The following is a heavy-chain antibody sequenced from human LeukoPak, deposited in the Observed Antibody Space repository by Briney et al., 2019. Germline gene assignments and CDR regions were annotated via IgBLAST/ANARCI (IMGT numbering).Heavy chain of an antibody. D-gene: IGHD3-10*01. J-gene: IGHJ4*02. V-gene: IGHV3-23*01. CDR2: ISGSGGST. Sequence: GGSLRLSCAASGFTFSSYAMSWVRQAPGKGLEWVSAISGSGGSTYYADSVKGQFTISRDNSKNTLYLQMNSLRAEDTAVYYCAKDQWNGSGSYCFDYWGQGTLVTVSS. CDR1: GFTFSSYA. CDR3: AKDQWNGSGSYCFDY.